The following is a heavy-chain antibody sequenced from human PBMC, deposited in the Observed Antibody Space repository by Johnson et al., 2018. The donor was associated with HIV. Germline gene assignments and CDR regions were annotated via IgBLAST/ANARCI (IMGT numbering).Heavy chain of an antibody. D-gene: IGHD6-13*01. Sequence: VLLLESGGGLVQPGGSLRLSCAASGFTFSSYAMSWVRQAPGKGLEWVSAISGSGGSTYYADSVKGRFTISRDNSKNTLYLQMNSLRAEDTAVYYCAKDLFSAAAGTRNAFDNWGQGTMVTVSS. CDR1: GFTFSSYA. CDR2: ISGSGGST. V-gene: IGHV3-23*01. CDR3: AKDLFSAAAGTRNAFDN. J-gene: IGHJ3*02.